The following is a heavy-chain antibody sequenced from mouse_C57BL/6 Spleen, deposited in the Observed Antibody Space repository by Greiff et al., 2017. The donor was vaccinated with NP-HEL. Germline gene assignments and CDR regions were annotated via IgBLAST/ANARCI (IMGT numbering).Heavy chain of an antibody. V-gene: IGHV1-50*01. CDR3: ARRSSYYGTAFDY. J-gene: IGHJ2*01. D-gene: IGHD1-1*01. CDR1: GYTFTSYW. Sequence: QVQLQQPGAELVKPGASVKLSCKASGYTFTSYWMQWVKQRPGQGLEWIGEIDPSDSYTNYNQKFKGKATLTVDTSSSTAYMQLSSLTSEDSAVYYCARRSSYYGTAFDYWGQGTTLTVSS. CDR2: IDPSDSYT.